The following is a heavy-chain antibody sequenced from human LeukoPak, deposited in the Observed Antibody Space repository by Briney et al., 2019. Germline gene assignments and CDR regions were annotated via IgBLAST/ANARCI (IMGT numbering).Heavy chain of an antibody. CDR3: AKDVAARPQMDWFDP. CDR2: IFGSGGSA. Sequence: GGSLRLSCAASGFTFGSYAMYWVRQAPGKGLEWVSGIFGSGGSAHYADSVKGRFTISRDNSKNTLYLQMNSLRAEDTAVYYCAKDVAARPQMDWFDPWGQGTLVTVSS. CDR1: GFTFGSYA. V-gene: IGHV3-23*01. J-gene: IGHJ5*02. D-gene: IGHD6-6*01.